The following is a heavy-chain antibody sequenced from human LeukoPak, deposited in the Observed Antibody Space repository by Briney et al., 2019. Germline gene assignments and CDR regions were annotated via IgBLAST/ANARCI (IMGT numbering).Heavy chain of an antibody. J-gene: IGHJ4*02. CDR2: INTNTGNP. CDR1: GYTFTSYD. Sequence: ASVKVSCKASGYTFTSYDINWVRQAPGQGLEWMGWINTNTGNPTYAQGFTGRFVFSLDTSVSTAYLQISSLKAEDTAVYYCARAEATYYYDSSGYFLDLDYWGQGTLVTVSS. V-gene: IGHV7-4-1*02. CDR3: ARAEATYYYDSSGYFLDLDY. D-gene: IGHD3-22*01.